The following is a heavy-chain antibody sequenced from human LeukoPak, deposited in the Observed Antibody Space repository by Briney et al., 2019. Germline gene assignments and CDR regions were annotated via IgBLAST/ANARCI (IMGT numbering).Heavy chain of an antibody. CDR2: INWNGGST. D-gene: IGHD3-10*01. CDR3: AREAAYGSGSYYTPGFYYYYMDV. CDR1: GFTFDDYV. Sequence: GGPLRLSCAASGFTFDDYVMRWVRQAPGKGLEWVSGINWNGGSTDYADTVKGRFTISRDNAKNSLYLQMNSLRAEDTALYYCAREAAYGSGSYYTPGFYYYYMDVWGKGTTVTVSS. J-gene: IGHJ6*03. V-gene: IGHV3-20*04.